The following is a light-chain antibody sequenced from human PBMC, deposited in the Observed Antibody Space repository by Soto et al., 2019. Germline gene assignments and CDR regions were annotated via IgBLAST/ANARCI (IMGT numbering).Light chain of an antibody. Sequence: QPVLTQPPSVSGAPGQRVTISCTGSSSNIGAGYDVHWYQQLPGTAPKLLIYGNSNRPSGDPDRFSGSKSGTSASLAITGLQAEDEADYYCQSYDSSLSALFGGGTKLTVL. J-gene: IGLJ3*02. CDR3: QSYDSSLSAL. CDR2: GNS. V-gene: IGLV1-40*01. CDR1: SSNIGAGYD.